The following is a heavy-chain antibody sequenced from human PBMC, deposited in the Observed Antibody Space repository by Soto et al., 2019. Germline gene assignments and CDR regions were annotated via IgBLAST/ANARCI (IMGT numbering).Heavy chain of an antibody. D-gene: IGHD1-26*01. CDR1: GFTFSSYA. V-gene: IGHV3-30-3*01. Sequence: SGGGVVQPGRSLRLSCAASGFTFSSYAMHWVRQAPGKGLEWVAVISYDGSNKYYADSVKGRFTISRDNSKNTLYLQMNSLRAEDTALYYCAREGVAVGAKTGYWYFDRWGRGTLVTVSS. J-gene: IGHJ2*01. CDR2: ISYDGSNK. CDR3: AREGVAVGAKTGYWYFDR.